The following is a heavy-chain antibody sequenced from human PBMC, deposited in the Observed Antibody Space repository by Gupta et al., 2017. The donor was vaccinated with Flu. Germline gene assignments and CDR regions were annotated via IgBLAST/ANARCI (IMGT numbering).Heavy chain of an antibody. Sequence: QVQLVESGGVVVQSGRSLSLYCAASGFIFSRYGMHWVRQAPGKGMEWVADISLDGGNEYYADSVKGRFTSSRDTSKNTLYLQMNSVRDEDSAVYDCAIDPGGYSHGYCDSWGQGPLFTVAS. CDR2: ISLDGGNE. J-gene: IGHJ4*02. D-gene: IGHD5-18*01. V-gene: IGHV3-30*03. CDR3: AIDPGGYSHGYCDS. CDR1: GFIFSRYG.